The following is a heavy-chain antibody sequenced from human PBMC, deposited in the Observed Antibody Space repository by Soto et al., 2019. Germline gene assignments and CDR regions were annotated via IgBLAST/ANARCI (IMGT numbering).Heavy chain of an antibody. CDR3: ARGLEGVVATH. Sequence: QVQLQQWGAGLLKPSETLCLNCSVTGGSLSGYYWSWIRQPPGKGLEWIGEVKDGGHTNYSPSLRGRVTISSDTSNNQFSLRLNSVTAADTGVYYCARGLEGVVATHWDQESLVTVSS. V-gene: IGHV4-34*01. CDR1: GGSLSGYY. J-gene: IGHJ4*02. D-gene: IGHD5-12*01. CDR2: VKDGGHT.